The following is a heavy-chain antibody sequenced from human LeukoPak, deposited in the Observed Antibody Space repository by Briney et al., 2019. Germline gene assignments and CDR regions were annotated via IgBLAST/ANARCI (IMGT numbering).Heavy chain of an antibody. Sequence: GRSLRLSCAASGFSFSDYGMHWVRQAPGKGLERVAMIWYDGSNKYHSASVKGRFTISRDNSKNTLYLQMNSLRAEDTAVYYCAGGASSTDTFDFWGQGTLVTVSS. J-gene: IGHJ4*02. D-gene: IGHD5/OR15-5a*01. V-gene: IGHV3-33*01. CDR2: IWYDGSNK. CDR1: GFSFSDYG. CDR3: AGGASSTDTFDF.